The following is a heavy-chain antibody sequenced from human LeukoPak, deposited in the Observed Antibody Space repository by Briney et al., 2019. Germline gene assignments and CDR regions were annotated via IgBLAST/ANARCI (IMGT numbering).Heavy chain of an antibody. V-gene: IGHV3-48*01. CDR3: ARDEYGYGGNPPPYYFDY. J-gene: IGHJ4*02. CDR1: GFTFSSYS. Sequence: GGSLRLSCAASGFTFSSYSMNWVRQAPGKGLEWVSYISSSSSTIYYADSVKGRFTISRDNAKNSLYLQMNSLRAEDTAVYYCARDEYGYGGNPPPYYFDYWGQGTLVTVSS. D-gene: IGHD4-23*01. CDR2: ISSSSSTI.